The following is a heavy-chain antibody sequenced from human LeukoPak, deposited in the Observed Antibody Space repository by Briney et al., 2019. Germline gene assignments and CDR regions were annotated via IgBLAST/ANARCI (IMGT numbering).Heavy chain of an antibody. D-gene: IGHD3-10*01. Sequence: PGGSLRLSCAASGFTFSSYAMSWVRQAPGKGLEWVSAISGSGGSTYYADSVKGRFTISRDNSKNTLYLQTNSLRAEDTAVYYCAKDVLLWFGELFGPDAFDIWGQGTMVTVSS. CDR1: GFTFSSYA. CDR3: AKDVLLWFGELFGPDAFDI. V-gene: IGHV3-23*01. J-gene: IGHJ3*02. CDR2: ISGSGGST.